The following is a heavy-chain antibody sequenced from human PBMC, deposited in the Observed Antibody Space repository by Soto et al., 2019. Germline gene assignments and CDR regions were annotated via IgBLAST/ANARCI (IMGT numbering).Heavy chain of an antibody. D-gene: IGHD3-3*01. CDR2: IYYSGST. CDR1: GGSISSSSYY. CDR3: VRHHPKRHGYFFFWSGYHPAIP. Sequence: TSETLSLTCTVSGGSISSSSYYWGWIRQPPGKGLEWIGSIYYSGSTYYNPSLKSRVTISVDTSKNQFSLKLSSVTAADTAVYYCVRHHPKRHGYFFFWSGYHPAIPWGQGTLVTVSS. V-gene: IGHV4-39*01. J-gene: IGHJ5*02.